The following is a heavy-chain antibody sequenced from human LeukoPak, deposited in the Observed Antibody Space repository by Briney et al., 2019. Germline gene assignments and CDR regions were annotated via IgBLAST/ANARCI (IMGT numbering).Heavy chain of an antibody. CDR2: ISAYSGNT. J-gene: IGHJ4*02. Sequence: ASVKVSCKASGYTFTNYGISWVRQAPGQGLEWMGWISAYSGNTNYAQNFKGRVTMTTDTSTSTALMELKRLRSDDTAMDYCARSGVGYFYDNTGYYPLDYWGQGTLVTVSS. CDR3: ARSGVGYFYDNTGYYPLDY. D-gene: IGHD3-22*01. V-gene: IGHV1-18*01. CDR1: GYTFTNYG.